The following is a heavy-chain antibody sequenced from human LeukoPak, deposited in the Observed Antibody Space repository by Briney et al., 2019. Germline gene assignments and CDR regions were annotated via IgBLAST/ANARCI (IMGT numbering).Heavy chain of an antibody. Sequence: PGGSLRLSCAASGFTFSSYSMNWVRQAPGKGLEWVSYISSSSSTIYYADSVKGRFTMSRDNAESSLYLQMNSLRAEDTAVYYCARVMGNYATDYWGQGTLVTVSS. D-gene: IGHD1-7*01. J-gene: IGHJ4*02. CDR1: GFTFSSYS. CDR3: ARVMGNYATDY. CDR2: ISSSSSTI. V-gene: IGHV3-48*04.